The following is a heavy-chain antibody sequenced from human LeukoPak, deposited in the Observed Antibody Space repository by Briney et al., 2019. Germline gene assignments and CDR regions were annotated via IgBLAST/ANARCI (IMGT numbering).Heavy chain of an antibody. CDR3: AKGSYYYDSSGYYPY. V-gene: IGHV3-23*01. CDR2: ISGSGGST. CDR1: GFTFSSYA. Sequence: PGGSLRLSCAASGFTFSSYAMSWVRQAPGKGLEWVSAISGSGGSTYYADSVKSRFTISRDNSKNTLYLQMNSLRAEDTALYYCAKGSYYYDSSGYYPYWGQGTLVTVSS. D-gene: IGHD3-22*01. J-gene: IGHJ4*02.